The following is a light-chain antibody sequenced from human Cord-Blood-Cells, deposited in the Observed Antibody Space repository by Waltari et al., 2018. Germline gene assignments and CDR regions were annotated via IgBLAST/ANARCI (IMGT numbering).Light chain of an antibody. CDR1: QSISSY. CDR3: QQSYSTPLT. Sequence: DIQMTQSPSSLSASVGDRVTITCRASQSISSYLNWYQQKPGKAPKLLIYAASSLQSGVPSRFSGSGSGTDFTLTTSSLQPEDFSTYYCQQSYSTPLTGGGGTKVEIK. J-gene: IGKJ4*01. V-gene: IGKV1-39*01. CDR2: AAS.